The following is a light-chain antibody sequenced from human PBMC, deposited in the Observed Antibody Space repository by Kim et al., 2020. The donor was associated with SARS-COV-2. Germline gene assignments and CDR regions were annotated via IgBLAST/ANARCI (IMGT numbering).Light chain of an antibody. CDR3: QQYTTLLSVT. J-gene: IGKJ4*01. CDR2: DAS. Sequence: DIQMTQSPSSLSASVGDRVTITCQASQDISNYLNWYQQKLGKAPKLLIYDASTLESGVPSRFSGSGSGTDFTFTIHSLQPEDFAIYYCQQYTTLLSVTFGGGTKVDIK. V-gene: IGKV1-33*01. CDR1: QDISNY.